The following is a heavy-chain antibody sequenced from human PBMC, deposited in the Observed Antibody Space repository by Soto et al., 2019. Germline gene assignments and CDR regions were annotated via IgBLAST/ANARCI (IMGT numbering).Heavy chain of an antibody. D-gene: IGHD6-19*01. CDR2: MSYDGSNK. CDR1: GFTFSSYD. V-gene: IGHV3-30-3*01. J-gene: IGHJ4*02. CDR3: ARDGSAY. Sequence: QVQLVESVGGVVQPGRSLRLSCAASGFTFSSYDMHWVRRAPGKGLDCMAVMSYDGSNKYYADSVKGRFTISRDNPKNKLYLQRDSVKTDDTALYLCARDGSAYWGQGTLVIVSS.